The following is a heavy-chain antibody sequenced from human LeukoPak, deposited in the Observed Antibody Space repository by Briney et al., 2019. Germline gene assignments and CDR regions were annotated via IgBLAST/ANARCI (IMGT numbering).Heavy chain of an antibody. CDR2: INPSGGST. CDR1: GYTFTNYY. CDR3: AKDDSGWHPLGFDY. V-gene: IGHV1-46*01. J-gene: IGHJ4*02. Sequence: ASVKASCKASGYTFTNYYMHWVRQAPGQGLEWMGIINPSGGSTSYAQKFQGRVTMTRDMSTSTVYMELSSLRSEDTAVYYCAKDDSGWHPLGFDYWGQGTLVTVSS. D-gene: IGHD6-19*01.